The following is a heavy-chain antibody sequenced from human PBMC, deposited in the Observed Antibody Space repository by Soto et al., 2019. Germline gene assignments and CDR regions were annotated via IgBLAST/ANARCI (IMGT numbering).Heavy chain of an antibody. D-gene: IGHD6-25*01. V-gene: IGHV1-8*01. CDR2: KNPSTGNT. Sequence: QVQLVQSGAEVRKPGASVKVSCKASGYTFTTYDIHWVRQAPGQGLEWLGWKNPSTGNTGYAQAFRGRVTVTRDTSISTAYMELSSLTSDDTAFYFCARRKERSGPHYFDSWGQGTLVTVSS. CDR1: GYTFTTYD. J-gene: IGHJ4*02. CDR3: ARRKERSGPHYFDS.